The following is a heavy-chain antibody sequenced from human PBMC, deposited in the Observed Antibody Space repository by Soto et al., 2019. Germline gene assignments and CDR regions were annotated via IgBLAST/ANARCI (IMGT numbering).Heavy chain of an antibody. CDR2: IYNSGLT. Sequence: SETLSLTCSVSGDSTSSDYWSWIRHPPGKGLEWIGYIYNSGLTNYNPSLKSRLTISVDTSKNQFSLKLTSVTAADTAVYYCARARGSSQNLDTWGQGTLVTVSS. J-gene: IGHJ5*02. V-gene: IGHV4-59*01. CDR1: GDSTSSDY. D-gene: IGHD6-13*01. CDR3: ARARGSSQNLDT.